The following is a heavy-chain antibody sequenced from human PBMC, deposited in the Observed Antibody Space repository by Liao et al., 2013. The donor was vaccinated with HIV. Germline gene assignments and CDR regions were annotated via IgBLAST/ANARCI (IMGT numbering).Heavy chain of an antibody. D-gene: IGHD4-17*01. CDR1: GESINSVPYY. Sequence: QVQLQESGPGLVRPSQTLSLSCTASGESINSVPYYWSWIRLPPGKGPEWIGHIYYSGSADYNPSLKSRVSISLDTSKNQFSLKLSSVTAADTAVYYCAREGFYGDYGFDIWGQGTRVTVSS. CDR3: AREGFYGDYGFDI. CDR2: IYYSGSA. J-gene: IGHJ3*02. V-gene: IGHV4-30-4*01.